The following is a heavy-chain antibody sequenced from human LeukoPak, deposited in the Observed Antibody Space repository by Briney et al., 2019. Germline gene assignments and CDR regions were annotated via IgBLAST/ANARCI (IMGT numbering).Heavy chain of an antibody. CDR1: GFTFSIYW. CDR2: IKQDGSEK. D-gene: IGHD2-2*01. J-gene: IGHJ4*02. V-gene: IGHV3-7*05. CDR3: ARDQRYCSSSSCPWEPFDY. Sequence: GGSLSLSCAASGFTFSIYWMSWVRQAPGKGLEWVANIKQDGSEKYYVDSVKGRFTISRDNAKNSLYLQMNSLRAEDTAVYYCARDQRYCSSSSCPWEPFDYWGQGTLVTVSS.